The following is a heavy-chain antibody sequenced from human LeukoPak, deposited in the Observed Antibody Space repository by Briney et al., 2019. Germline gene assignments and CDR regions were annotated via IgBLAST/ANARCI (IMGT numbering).Heavy chain of an antibody. V-gene: IGHV4-34*01. CDR3: ARGLRRRSFGDY. J-gene: IGHJ4*02. D-gene: IGHD3-16*01. CDR1: GGSFSGYY. CDR2: INHSGST. Sequence: SETLSLTCAVYGGSFSGYYWSWIRQPPGKGLEWIGEINHSGSTNYNPSLKSLVTISVDTSKNRFSLKLSSVTAADTAVYYCARGLRRRSFGDYWGQGTLVTVSS.